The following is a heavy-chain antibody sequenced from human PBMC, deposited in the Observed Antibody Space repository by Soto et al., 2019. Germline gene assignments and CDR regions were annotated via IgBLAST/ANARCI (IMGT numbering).Heavy chain of an antibody. Sequence: QVQLVQSGAEVKEPGASVMVSCKASGYSCTTYPIHWVRQAPGQRLEWMGWIIAGNGDTKYSQKFQGRVTFTTDTSASAVYMELGSLRFEDTAVYCCARRGDGYNYDYWGQGTLVTVSS. CDR3: ARRGDGYNYDY. CDR1: GYSCTTYP. CDR2: IIAGNGDT. J-gene: IGHJ4*02. D-gene: IGHD5-12*01. V-gene: IGHV1-3*01.